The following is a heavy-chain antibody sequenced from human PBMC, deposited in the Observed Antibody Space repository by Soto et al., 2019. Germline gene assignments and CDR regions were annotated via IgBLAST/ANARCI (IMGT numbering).Heavy chain of an antibody. J-gene: IGHJ6*03. D-gene: IGHD3-10*01. CDR3: ARDSASITMVRGVRYYYYYYMDV. CDR1: GGSISSYY. Sequence: QVQLQESGPGLVKPSETLSLTCTVSGGSISSYYWSWIRQPPGKGLEWIGYIYYSGSTNYNPSLTSRVTISVDTSKNQFSLKLSSVTAADTAVYYCARDSASITMVRGVRYYYYYYMDVWGKGTTVTVSS. CDR2: IYYSGST. V-gene: IGHV4-59*01.